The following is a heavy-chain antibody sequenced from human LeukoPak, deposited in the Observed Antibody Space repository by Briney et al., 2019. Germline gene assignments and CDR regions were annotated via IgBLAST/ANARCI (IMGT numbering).Heavy chain of an antibody. Sequence: GGSLRLSCAASGFTFSMYWMHWVRQAPGKGLVWVSRISTDMSATDYADSVKGRFTISRDNSNNRLYLQMNSLRAEDTAVYYCARDLSSATGTRGGYNWFDPWGQGTLVTVSS. CDR1: GFTFSMYW. CDR2: ISTDMSAT. V-gene: IGHV3-74*01. J-gene: IGHJ5*02. CDR3: ARDLSSATGTRGGYNWFDP. D-gene: IGHD1-1*01.